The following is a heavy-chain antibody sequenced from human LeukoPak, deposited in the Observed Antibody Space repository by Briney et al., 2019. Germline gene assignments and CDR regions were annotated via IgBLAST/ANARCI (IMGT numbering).Heavy chain of an antibody. Sequence: SVNVSCKASGGTFSSYAISWVRQAPGQGLEWMGGIIPIFGTANYAQKFQGRVTITADESTSTAYMELSSLRSEDTAVYYCARVDHYYYGMDVWGQGTTVTVSS. CDR1: GGTFSSYA. CDR3: ARVDHYYYGMDV. V-gene: IGHV1-69*13. J-gene: IGHJ6*02. CDR2: IIPIFGTA.